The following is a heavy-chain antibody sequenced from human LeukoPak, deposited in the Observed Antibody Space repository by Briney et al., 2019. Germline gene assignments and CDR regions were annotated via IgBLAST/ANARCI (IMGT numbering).Heavy chain of an antibody. CDR3: ARGYSSSWLGYFDY. V-gene: IGHV3-30*03. J-gene: IGHJ4*02. CDR1: GFTFSSYG. D-gene: IGHD6-13*01. CDR2: VSSDGSIK. Sequence: HPWGSLRLSCAASGFTFSSYGIHWVRQAPGKGLEWVAVVSSDGSIKYYADSVKGRFTISRDTSKNTVYLQMNSLGAEDTAFYYCARGYSSSWLGYFDYWGQGTLLTVPS.